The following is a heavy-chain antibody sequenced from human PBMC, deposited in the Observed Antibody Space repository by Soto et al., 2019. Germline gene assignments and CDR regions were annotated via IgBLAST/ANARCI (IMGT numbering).Heavy chain of an antibody. CDR3: AREQSI. CDR2: IYYSGTT. J-gene: IGHJ4*02. CDR1: VGSISSGGYY. V-gene: IGHV4-31*03. Sequence: QVQLQESGPGLVKPSQTLSLTCTVSVGSISSGGYYWTWIRQHPGTGLEWIGYIYYSGTTYYNPSLKSRLTISVDTSKNQFYLKQSSVTDADTAVYYCAREQSIWGQGTLVTVSS. D-gene: IGHD6-19*01.